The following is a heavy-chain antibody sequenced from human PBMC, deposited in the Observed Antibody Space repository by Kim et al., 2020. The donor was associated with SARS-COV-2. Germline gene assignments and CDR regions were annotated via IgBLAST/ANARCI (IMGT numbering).Heavy chain of an antibody. D-gene: IGHD6-13*01. CDR3: ARDSPREAADSR. Sequence: GGSLRLSCAASGFTFNTSDMNWVRQAPGKGLEWVSFISSSSTYIYYADSLKGRFTISRDNAKNSLYLQMNSLRAEDTAVYYCARDSPREAADSRWGQGTLVTVSP. J-gene: IGHJ4*02. CDR1: GFTFNTSD. V-gene: IGHV3-21*01. CDR2: ISSSSTYI.